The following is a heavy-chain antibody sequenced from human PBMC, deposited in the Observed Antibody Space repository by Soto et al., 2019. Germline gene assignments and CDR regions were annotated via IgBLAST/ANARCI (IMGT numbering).Heavy chain of an antibody. CDR2: IIPVFGTT. CDR3: ARGGGPYVWFNEF. CDR1: GGLFSSFA. V-gene: IGHV1-69*01. J-gene: IGHJ4*02. D-gene: IGHD3-16*01. Sequence: QEQLVPSGAEVKKPGSSVNVSCKDSGGLFSSFAISWVRQAPGQGLEWMGGIIPVFGTTNYAQKFQGRVTITADESTNTAYMELSSLTSDDTAMYYCARGGGPYVWFNEFWGQGTQVTVSS.